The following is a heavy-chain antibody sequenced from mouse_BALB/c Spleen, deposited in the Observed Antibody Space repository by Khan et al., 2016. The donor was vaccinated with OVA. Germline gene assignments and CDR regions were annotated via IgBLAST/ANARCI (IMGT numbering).Heavy chain of an antibody. V-gene: IGHV5-9-3*01. CDR2: ISTGGHYT. D-gene: IGHD2-2*01. CDR1: GFTFSTYA. CDR3: ARSLVDYHAMDY. J-gene: IGHJ4*01. Sequence: EVQLQESGGGLVKPVGSLKLSCSASGFTFSTYAMSWVRQTPEKRLECVATISTGGHYTFYPDSVTGRFPIYRDNAKNTLYLQMSSLRSEDTTMYYCARSLVDYHAMDYWGQGTSVTVSS.